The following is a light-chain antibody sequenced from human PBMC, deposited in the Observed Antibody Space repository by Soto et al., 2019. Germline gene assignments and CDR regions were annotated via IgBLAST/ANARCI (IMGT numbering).Light chain of an antibody. V-gene: IGKV1-5*01. Sequence: IQMTQSPSTMSASVGDRVTITSRASQSISSWLAWYQQKPGKAPKVLIYDASSLGSGVPSRFSGSGSGTEFTLTISSLQPDEFATYYCKHYNSYSEAVGKGTKVDIK. CDR3: KHYNSYSEA. J-gene: IGKJ1*01. CDR2: DAS. CDR1: QSISSW.